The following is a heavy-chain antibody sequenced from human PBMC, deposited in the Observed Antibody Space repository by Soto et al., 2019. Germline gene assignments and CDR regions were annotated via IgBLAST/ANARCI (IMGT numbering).Heavy chain of an antibody. CDR1: GGTISGYY. CDR2: IYSSGNT. CDR3: ARGQRFSDWYDP. Sequence: SETLSLTPSVSGGTISGYYWTWIRQPAGKGLEWIGRIYSSGNTKYNPSLQSRVTMSLDTSNNQFSLRLTSVTAADTAVYYCARGQRFSDWYDPWGQVTLVPVCS. V-gene: IGHV4-4*07. D-gene: IGHD3-3*01. J-gene: IGHJ5*02.